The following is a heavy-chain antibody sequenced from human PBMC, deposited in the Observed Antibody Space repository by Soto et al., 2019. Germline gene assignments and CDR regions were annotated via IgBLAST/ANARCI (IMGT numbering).Heavy chain of an antibody. J-gene: IGHJ4*02. CDR3: ASGHDAYKVRY. V-gene: IGHV4-31*01. Sequence: QVQLQESGPGLVKPSQTLSLTCTVSGGSISSGGTGSYWTWIRQLPGKGLEWIGYIHYTGNAYYNPSLKSPPAISIDTSENQFSLKLTSVTAAHTAVYFCASGHDAYKVRYWGQGTLVTVSS. CDR1: GGSISSGGTGSY. D-gene: IGHD1-1*01. CDR2: IHYTGNA.